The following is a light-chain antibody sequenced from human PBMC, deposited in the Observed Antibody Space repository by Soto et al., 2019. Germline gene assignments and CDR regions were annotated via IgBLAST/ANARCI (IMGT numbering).Light chain of an antibody. V-gene: IGKV3-15*01. J-gene: IGKJ4*01. CDR1: QSVSSN. CDR3: QQYNNWPPVT. CDR2: GAS. Sequence: EIVMTQSPATLSVSPGERATLSCRASQSVSSNLAWYQQKPGQAPRLLIYGASTRATGIPARCSGSGSGTEFTLTISSLQSEDFAAYYCQQYNNWPPVTFGGGTKVEIK.